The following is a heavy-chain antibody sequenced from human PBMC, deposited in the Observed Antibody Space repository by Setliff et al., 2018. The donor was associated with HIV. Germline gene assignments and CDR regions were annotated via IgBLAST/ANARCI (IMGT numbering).Heavy chain of an antibody. CDR3: ARGTYDSDY. CDR1: GYTFSNYD. V-gene: IGHV1-8*02. Sequence: ASVKVSCKASGYTFSNYDINWVRQGTGQGLEWMGWMNPNSGNTGYAQKFQGRVTMTRNTSISTVYMELTSLRYEDMAVYYCARGTYDSDYWGQGTLVTVSS. CDR2: MNPNSGNT. J-gene: IGHJ4*02. D-gene: IGHD3-22*01.